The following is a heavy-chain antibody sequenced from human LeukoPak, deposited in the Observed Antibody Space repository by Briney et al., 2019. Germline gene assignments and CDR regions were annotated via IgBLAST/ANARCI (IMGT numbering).Heavy chain of an antibody. CDR2: ISWNSGYI. Sequence: GGSLRLSCAASEFTLSNYWMHWVRQAPGKGLEWLSIISWNSGYIGYADSVKGRFTISRDNAKKSLDLQMNSLRAEDTAFYYCAKVRGTYSSGYFFDYWGQGTLVTVSS. V-gene: IGHV3-9*01. D-gene: IGHD6-19*01. J-gene: IGHJ4*02. CDR1: EFTLSNYW. CDR3: AKVRGTYSSGYFFDY.